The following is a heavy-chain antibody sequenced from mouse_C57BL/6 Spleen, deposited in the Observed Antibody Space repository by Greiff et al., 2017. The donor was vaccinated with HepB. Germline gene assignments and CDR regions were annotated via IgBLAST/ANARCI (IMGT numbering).Heavy chain of an antibody. CDR2: IHPNSGST. CDR3: ARKLAYWYIGV. D-gene: IGHD4-1*01. Sequence: QVQLQQPGAELVKPGASVKLSCKASGYTFTSYWMHWVKQRPGQGLEWIGMIHPNSGSTNYNEKFKSKATLTVDKSSSTAYMQLSRLTSEDSAVYYWARKLAYWYIGVWGTGTTVTVSS. CDR1: GYTFTSYW. V-gene: IGHV1-64*01. J-gene: IGHJ1*03.